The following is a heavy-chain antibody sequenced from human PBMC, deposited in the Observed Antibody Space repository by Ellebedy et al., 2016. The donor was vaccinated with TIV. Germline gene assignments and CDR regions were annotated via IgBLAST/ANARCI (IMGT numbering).Heavy chain of an antibody. CDR1: GYSFTSYW. V-gene: IGHV5-51*01. J-gene: IGHJ4*02. CDR2: IYPGDSDT. Sequence: GESLKISXKGSGYSFTSYWIGWVRQMPGKGLEWMGIIYPGDSDTRYSPSFQGQVTISADKSISTAYLQWSSLKASDTAMYYCARTVRRGIIVGATTGYFDYWGQGTLVTVSS. D-gene: IGHD1-26*01. CDR3: ARTVRRGIIVGATTGYFDY.